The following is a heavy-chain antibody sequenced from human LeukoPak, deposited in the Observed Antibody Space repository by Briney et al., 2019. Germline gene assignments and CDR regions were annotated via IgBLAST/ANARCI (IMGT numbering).Heavy chain of an antibody. V-gene: IGHV3-48*03. CDR2: ISSSGSTI. CDR1: GFTFSSYE. CDR3: ARGNYYYYYMDV. Sequence: GGSLRLSCAASGFTFSSYEMNWVRQAPGKGLEWVSYISSSGSTIYYADPVKGRFTISRDNAKNSLYLQMNSLRAEDTAVYYCARGNYYYYYMDVWGKGTTVTISS. J-gene: IGHJ6*03.